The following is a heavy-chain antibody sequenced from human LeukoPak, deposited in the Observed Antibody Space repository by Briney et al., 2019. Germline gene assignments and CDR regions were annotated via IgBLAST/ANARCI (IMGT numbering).Heavy chain of an antibody. V-gene: IGHV3-13*05. D-gene: IGHD1-26*01. Sequence: GGPLTLSCASSGFTFSNYDIHWVRQAREKGLEWVSDIGPAGDPFYTGSLEGRFTISRENAEDSLYLAMIRMSGRDTDVYYCARGSAIVGATGYYNGMDVWGQGTTVTVSS. J-gene: IGHJ6*02. CDR3: ARGSAIVGATGYYNGMDV. CDR1: GFTFSNYD. CDR2: IGPAGDP.